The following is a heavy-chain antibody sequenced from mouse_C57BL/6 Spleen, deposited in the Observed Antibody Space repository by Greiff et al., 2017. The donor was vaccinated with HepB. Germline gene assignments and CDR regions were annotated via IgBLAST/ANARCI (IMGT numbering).Heavy chain of an antibody. J-gene: IGHJ3*01. CDR3: ARHGYSPWCAY. CDR1: GYTFTSYG. D-gene: IGHD2-3*01. CDR2: IYPRSGNT. V-gene: IGHV1-81*01. Sequence: QVQLKQSGAELARPGASVKLSCKASGYTFTSYGISWVKQRTGQGLEWIGEIYPRSGNTYYNEKFKGKATLTADKSSSTAYMELRSLTSEDSAVYFCARHGYSPWCAYWGQGTLVTVSA.